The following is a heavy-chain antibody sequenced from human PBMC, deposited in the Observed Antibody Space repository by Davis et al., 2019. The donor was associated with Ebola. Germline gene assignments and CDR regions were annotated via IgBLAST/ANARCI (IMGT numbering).Heavy chain of an antibody. CDR1: GYIFTGYY. CDR3: ARESGYCSSTSCSKQSFDY. J-gene: IGHJ4*02. V-gene: IGHV1-2*02. CDR2: INPNTDDR. D-gene: IGHD2-2*01. Sequence: ASVKVSCKTSGYIFTGYYMHWVRQAPGQRLEWMGWINPNTDDRGYVQKFQDRVTMTRDTSINTVYMQLSGVTSDDTAVYFCARESGYCSSTSCSKQSFDYWGQGTLVTVSS.